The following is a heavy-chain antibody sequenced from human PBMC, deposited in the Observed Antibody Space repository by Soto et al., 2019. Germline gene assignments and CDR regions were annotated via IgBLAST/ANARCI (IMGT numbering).Heavy chain of an antibody. D-gene: IGHD2-21*01. CDR3: ARLGAYYQSLDP. J-gene: IGHJ5*02. Sequence: PSETLSLTCTVSGASVGSDEYYWSWVRQPPGKGLEWIAYIYHAGTTSYNPSLKSRVSITLETSKSQFSLRLTSVTASDTAVYYCARLGAYYQSLDPWGQGTVVTVS. V-gene: IGHV4-61*08. CDR1: GASVGSDEYY. CDR2: IYHAGTT.